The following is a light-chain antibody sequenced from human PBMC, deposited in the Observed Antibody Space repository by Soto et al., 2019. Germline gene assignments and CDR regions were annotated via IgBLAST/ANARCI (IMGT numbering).Light chain of an antibody. CDR2: GAF. Sequence: EILMTQSPATLSVSPWERATLSCRASQSISSNLAWYHQKPGQAPRLLIYGAFTRATGIPARFSGSGSGADFTLTISSLQSEDFAVYYCQQYDNWPWTFGQGTKVDIK. CDR1: QSISSN. V-gene: IGKV3-15*01. CDR3: QQYDNWPWT. J-gene: IGKJ1*01.